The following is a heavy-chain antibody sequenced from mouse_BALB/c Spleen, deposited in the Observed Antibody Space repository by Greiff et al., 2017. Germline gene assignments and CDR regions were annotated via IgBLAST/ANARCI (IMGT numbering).Heavy chain of an antibody. CDR2: ISSGGGST. CDR1: GFAFSSYD. V-gene: IGHV5-12-1*01. D-gene: IGHD2-10*02. J-gene: IGHJ2*01. Sequence: DVKLVESGGGLVKPGGSLKLSCAASGFAFSSYDMSWVRQTPEKRLEWVAYISSGGGSTYYPDTVKGRFTISRDNARNILYLQMSSLRSEDTAMYYCARYGNYYFDYWGQGTTLTVAS. CDR3: ARYGNYYFDY.